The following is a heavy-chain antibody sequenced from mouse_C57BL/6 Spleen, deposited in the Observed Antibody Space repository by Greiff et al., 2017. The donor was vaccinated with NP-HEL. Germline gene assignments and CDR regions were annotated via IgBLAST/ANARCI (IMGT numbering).Heavy chain of an antibody. D-gene: IGHD1-1*01. J-gene: IGHJ4*01. CDR2: IDPETGGT. CDR1: GYTFTDYE. Sequence: QVHVKQSGAELVRPGASVTLSCKASGYTFTDYEMNWVKQTPVHGLEWIGAIDPETGGTAYNQKFKGKAILTADKSSSTAYMELRSLTSEDSSFYYCTSYGSSLYYYAMDYWGQGTSVTVSS. CDR3: TSYGSSLYYYAMDY. V-gene: IGHV1-15*01.